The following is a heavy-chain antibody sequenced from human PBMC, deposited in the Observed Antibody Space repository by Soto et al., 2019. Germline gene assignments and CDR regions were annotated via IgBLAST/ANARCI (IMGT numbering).Heavy chain of an antibody. CDR2: IYRSGTT. D-gene: IGHD3-22*01. CDR3: ARGEILYDGSGYQDFYFDY. V-gene: IGHV4-61*01. J-gene: IGHJ4*02. Sequence: SETLSLTCTVSGGAVSSGSYYWSWIGQPPGKGLEWIGYIYRSGTTNYNPSLKSRVTKSVDTSKSKFSLKLTSVTAADTAVYYCARGEILYDGSGYQDFYFDYWGQGTLVTVSP. CDR1: GGAVSSGSYY.